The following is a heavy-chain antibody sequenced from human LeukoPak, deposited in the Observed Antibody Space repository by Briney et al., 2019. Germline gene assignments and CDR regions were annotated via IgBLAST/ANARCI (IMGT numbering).Heavy chain of an antibody. CDR1: GGSISSGSYY. J-gene: IGHJ4*02. V-gene: IGHV4-61*02. CDR3: ARVSAVAGHLTWDY. D-gene: IGHD6-19*01. Sequence: NPSETLSLTCTVSGGSISSGSYYWSWIRQPAGKGLEWIGRIYTSGSTNYNPSLKSRVTISLDTSKNQFSLKLSSVTAADTAVYYCARVSAVAGHLTWDYWGQGTLVTVSS. CDR2: IYTSGST.